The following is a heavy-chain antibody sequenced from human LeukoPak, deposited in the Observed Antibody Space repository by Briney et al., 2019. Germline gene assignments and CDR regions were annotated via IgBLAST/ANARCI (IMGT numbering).Heavy chain of an antibody. CDR3: ARGRTDCSGGSCYHDPMGFDP. D-gene: IGHD2-15*01. J-gene: IGHJ5*02. V-gene: IGHV4-34*01. CDR1: GGSFSGYY. Sequence: PSETLSLTCAVYGGSFSGYYWSWIRQPPGKGLEWIGEINHSGSTNYNPSLKSRVTISVDTSKNQFSLKLSSVTAADTAVYYCARGRTDCSGGSCYHDPMGFDPWGQGTLVTVSS. CDR2: INHSGST.